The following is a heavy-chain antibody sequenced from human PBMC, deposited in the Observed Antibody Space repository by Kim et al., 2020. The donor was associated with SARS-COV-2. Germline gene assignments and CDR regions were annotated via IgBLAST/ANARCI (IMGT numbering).Heavy chain of an antibody. J-gene: IGHJ5*02. Sequence: SETLSLTCAVYGGSFSGYYWSWIRQPPGKGLEWIGEINHSGSSNYNPSLKSPVTISVDTSKNQFSLKLRSVTAADTAVYYCARGCGRCGHLNWFDPWGQGTLVTVSS. D-gene: IGHD1-26*01. V-gene: IGHV4-34*01. CDR3: ARGCGRCGHLNWFDP. CDR2: INHSGSS. CDR1: GGSFSGYY.